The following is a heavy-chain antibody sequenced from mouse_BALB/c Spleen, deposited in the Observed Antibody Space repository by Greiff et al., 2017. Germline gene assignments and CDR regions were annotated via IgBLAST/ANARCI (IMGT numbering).Heavy chain of an antibody. CDR2: ISSGGSYT. CDR3: ARWDGYAAWFAY. D-gene: IGHD2-2*01. Sequence: DVHLVESGGGLVKPGGSLKLSCAASGFTFSSYAMSWVRQTPEKRLEWVATISSGGSYTYYPDSVKGRFTISRDNAKNTLYLQMSSLRSEDTAMYYCARWDGYAAWFAYWGQGTLVTVSA. J-gene: IGHJ3*01. V-gene: IGHV5-9-3*01. CDR1: GFTFSSYA.